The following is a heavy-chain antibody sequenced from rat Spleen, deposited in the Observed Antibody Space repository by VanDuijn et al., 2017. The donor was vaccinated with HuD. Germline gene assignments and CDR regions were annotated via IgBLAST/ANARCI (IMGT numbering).Heavy chain of an antibody. Sequence: VQLVESGGGLVQPGRSLKLSCEASGFTFSSFPMAWVRQPPGEGLEWMGVIWGNGDTNSNSALKSRLSISRDTSKSQVYLKMNSLQTEDIATYYCARGSYIYDYFDYWGQGVMVTVSS. D-gene: IGHD1-2*01. CDR2: IWGNGDT. CDR1: GFTFSSFP. V-gene: IGHV2-13*01. CDR3: ARGSYIYDYFDY. J-gene: IGHJ2*01.